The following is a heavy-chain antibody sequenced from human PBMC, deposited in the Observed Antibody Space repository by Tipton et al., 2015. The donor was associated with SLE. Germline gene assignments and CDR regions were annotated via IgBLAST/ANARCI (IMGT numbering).Heavy chain of an antibody. V-gene: IGHV3-13*01. CDR3: ARDLLGPYGDYARAAFDI. CDR1: GFTFSSYA. D-gene: IGHD4-17*01. Sequence: SLRLSCAASGFTFSSYAMSWVRQATGKGLEWVSAIGTAGDTYYPGSVKGRFTITRENAKNSLYLQMNSLRAGDTAGYYCARDLLGPYGDYARAAFDIWGQGTMVTVSS. CDR2: IGTAGDT. J-gene: IGHJ3*02.